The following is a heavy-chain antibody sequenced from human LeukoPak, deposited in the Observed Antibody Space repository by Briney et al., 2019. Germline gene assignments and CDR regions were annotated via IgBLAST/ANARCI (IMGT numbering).Heavy chain of an antibody. CDR3: AKDAGGLASITNYFDY. V-gene: IGHV3-43*01. CDR2: ISRDGTRT. Sequence: PGGSLRLSCAASGFTFDDYTIHWVRQAPGKGLEWVSLISRDGTRTYYADSVKGRFTISRDSSRDSLYLQMNSLRTEDTAFYYCAKDAGGLASITNYFDYWGQGTLVTVSS. D-gene: IGHD3-10*01. CDR1: GFTFDDYT. J-gene: IGHJ4*02.